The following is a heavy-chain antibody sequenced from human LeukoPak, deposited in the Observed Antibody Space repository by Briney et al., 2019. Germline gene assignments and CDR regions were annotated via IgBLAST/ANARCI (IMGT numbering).Heavy chain of an antibody. CDR1: GFTFTSHD. V-gene: IGHV1-8*01. J-gene: IGHJ4*02. Sequence: ASVKVSCKASGFTFTSHDYNWVRQATGQGLEWMGWMNPNSGNTGYAQKFQGRVTMTRNTSISTAYMELSSLRSEDTAVYYCARGSKRAGYFDYWGQGTLVTVSS. CDR2: MNPNSGNT. D-gene: IGHD6-19*01. CDR3: ARGSKRAGYFDY.